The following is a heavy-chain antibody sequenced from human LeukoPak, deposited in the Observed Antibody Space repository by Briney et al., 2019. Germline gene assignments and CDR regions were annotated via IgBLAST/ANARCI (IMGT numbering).Heavy chain of an antibody. CDR1: GFTFSSYS. D-gene: IGHD2-15*01. J-gene: IGHJ6*03. V-gene: IGHV3-7*01. Sequence: GGSLGLSCAASGFTFSSYSMSWVRQAPGKGLEWVANIRQDGSEKYYVDSVKGRFTISRDNAKNSLYLQMNSLRAEDTAVYYCASSSRYYYYMDVWGKGTTVIISS. CDR2: IRQDGSEK. CDR3: ASSSRYYYYMDV.